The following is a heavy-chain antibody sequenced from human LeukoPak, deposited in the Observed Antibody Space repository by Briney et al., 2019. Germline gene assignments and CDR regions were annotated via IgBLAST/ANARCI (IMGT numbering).Heavy chain of an antibody. CDR2: IYYSGST. V-gene: IGHV4-59*01. J-gene: IGHJ6*02. CDR3: ARDRRIAVAGTAARMVYYGMDV. Sequence: SETLSLTCTVSGGSISSYYWSWIRRPPGKGLEWIGYIYYSGSTNYNPSLKSRVTISVDTSKNQFSLKVSSVTAADTAVYYCARDRRIAVAGTAARMVYYGMDVWGQGTTVTVSS. D-gene: IGHD6-19*01. CDR1: GGSISSYY.